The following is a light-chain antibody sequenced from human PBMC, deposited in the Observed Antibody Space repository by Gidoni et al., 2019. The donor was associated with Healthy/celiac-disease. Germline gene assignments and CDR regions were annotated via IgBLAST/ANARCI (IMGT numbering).Light chain of an antibody. Sequence: DIQMTQSPSTLSASVGDRVTITCRASQSISSWLAWYQQKPGKAPKLLIYKASSLESGVPSRFSGSGSGTEFTLTISSLQPDDFATYYCQQYNSYRRTFXXXTKVEIK. CDR3: QQYNSYRRT. CDR2: KAS. V-gene: IGKV1-5*03. J-gene: IGKJ1*01. CDR1: QSISSW.